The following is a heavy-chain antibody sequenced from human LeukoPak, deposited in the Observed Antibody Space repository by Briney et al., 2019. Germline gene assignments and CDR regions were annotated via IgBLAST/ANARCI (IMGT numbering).Heavy chain of an antibody. CDR1: GYTFTNYD. D-gene: IGHD3-3*01. CDR3: ARVELTIFGVVIKGGKFDP. V-gene: IGHV1-18*01. CDR2: ISAYNGNT. J-gene: IGHJ5*02. Sequence: ASVKVSCKASGYTFTNYDISWVRQAPGQGLEWMGWISAYNGNTNYAQKVQGRVTMTTDTSTGIAYMELRNLRSDDTAVYYCARVELTIFGVVIKGGKFDPWGQGTLVTVSS.